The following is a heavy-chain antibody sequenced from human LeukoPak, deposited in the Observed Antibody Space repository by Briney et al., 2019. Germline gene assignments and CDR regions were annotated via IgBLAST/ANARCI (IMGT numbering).Heavy chain of an antibody. CDR1: GFTFSSYA. J-gene: IGHJ4*02. CDR3: ATNYYDFWSGYKD. Sequence: GGSLRLSCAASGFTFSSYAMSWVRQAPGKGLEWVSAISGSGGSTYYADTVKGRFTISRDNSKNTLYLQMNSLRAEDTAVYYCATNYYDFWSGYKDWGQGTLVTVSS. V-gene: IGHV3-23*01. CDR2: ISGSGGST. D-gene: IGHD3-3*01.